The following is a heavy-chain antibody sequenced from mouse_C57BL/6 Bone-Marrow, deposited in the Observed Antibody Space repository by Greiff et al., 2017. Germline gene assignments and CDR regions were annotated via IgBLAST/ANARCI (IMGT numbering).Heavy chain of an antibody. J-gene: IGHJ3*01. CDR1: GYTFTSYW. V-gene: IGHV1-53*01. D-gene: IGHD2-4*01. Sequence: QVQLQQPGTELVKPGASVKLSCKASGYTFTSYWMHWVKQRPGQGLEWIGNINPRNGGTNYNEKFKSKATLTVDKSSSTAYMQLSSLTSEDSAVYYCARGGLRRGLVADWGQGTLVTVSA. CDR3: ARGGLRRGLVAD. CDR2: INPRNGGT.